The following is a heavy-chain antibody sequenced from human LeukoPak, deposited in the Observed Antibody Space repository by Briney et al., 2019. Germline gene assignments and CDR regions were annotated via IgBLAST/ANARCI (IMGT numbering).Heavy chain of an antibody. V-gene: IGHV3-23*01. J-gene: IGHJ4*02. CDR3: AKDVEGYSSSWFHFDY. D-gene: IGHD6-13*01. Sequence: GGSLRLSCSASGFTFSNYAMSWVRQAPGKELEWVSAFSGSGGSTYYADSVKGRFTISTDNSKNTLYLQMNSLRAEDTAVYYCAKDVEGYSSSWFHFDYWGQGTLVTVSS. CDR2: FSGSGGST. CDR1: GFTFSNYA.